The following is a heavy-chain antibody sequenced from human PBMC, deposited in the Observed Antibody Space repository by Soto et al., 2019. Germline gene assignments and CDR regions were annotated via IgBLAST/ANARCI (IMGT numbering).Heavy chain of an antibody. V-gene: IGHV4-61*08. D-gene: IGHD2-2*01. J-gene: IGHJ5*02. CDR2: IYYSGST. CDR3: ARSDQLLFPALDP. Sequence: PSETLSLTCTVSRGSVNSADSYWSWIRQPPGEGLEWIGYIYYSGSTSYNPSLKSRVTISIDASKNEFSLNLRSVTAADTAVYYCARSDQLLFPALDPWGQGSLVTVSS. CDR1: RGSVNSADSY.